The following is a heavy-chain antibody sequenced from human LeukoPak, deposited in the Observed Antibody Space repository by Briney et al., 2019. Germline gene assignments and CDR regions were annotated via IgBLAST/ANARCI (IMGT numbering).Heavy chain of an antibody. V-gene: IGHV4-4*07. J-gene: IGHJ4*02. Sequence: ASETLSLTCTVSGGSISNSYWTWIRQPAGKGLEWIGSIYASGSTNHNPSLKSRVTMSVDTSKNQFSLKLSSVTAADTAVYYCAVSPLPYYDILTGYYVEDFDYWGQGTLVTVSS. CDR2: IYASGST. D-gene: IGHD3-9*01. CDR1: GGSISNSY. CDR3: AVSPLPYYDILTGYYVEDFDY.